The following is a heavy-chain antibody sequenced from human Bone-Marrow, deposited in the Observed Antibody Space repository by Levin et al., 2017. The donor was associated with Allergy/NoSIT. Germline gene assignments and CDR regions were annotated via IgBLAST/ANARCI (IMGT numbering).Heavy chain of an antibody. CDR2: ISSSGSTI. CDR1: GFTFSDYY. Sequence: GESLKISCAASGFTFSDYYMSWIRQAPGKGLEWVSYISSSGSTIYYADSVKGRFTISRDNAKNSLYLQMNSLRAEDTAVYYCADYSSRSGFDPWGQGTLVTVSS. J-gene: IGHJ5*02. CDR3: ADYSSRSGFDP. D-gene: IGHD6-13*01. V-gene: IGHV3-11*01.